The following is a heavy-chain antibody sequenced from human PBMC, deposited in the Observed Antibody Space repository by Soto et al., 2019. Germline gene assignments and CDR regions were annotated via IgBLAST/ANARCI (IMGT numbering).Heavy chain of an antibody. CDR1: GFTFSSYS. Sequence: EVQLVESGGGLVQPGGSLRLSCAASGFTFSSYSMNWVRQAPGKGLEWVSYISSSSSTIYYADSVKGRFTISRDNAKNYLYLQMNSLRDEDTAVYYCARGDCCGDCYSDGVWGQGTLVTVSS. CDR3: ARGDCCGDCYSDGV. D-gene: IGHD2-21*02. CDR2: ISSSSSTI. J-gene: IGHJ4*02. V-gene: IGHV3-48*02.